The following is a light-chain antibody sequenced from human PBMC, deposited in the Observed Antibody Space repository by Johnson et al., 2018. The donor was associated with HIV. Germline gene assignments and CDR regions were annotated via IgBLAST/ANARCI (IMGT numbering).Light chain of an antibody. CDR2: ENN. Sequence: QSVLTQPPSVSAAPGQKVTISCSGSSSNIGNNYVSWYQQLPGTAPKLLICENNKRPSWIPDRFSGSKSGTSATLGITGLQTGDEADYYCGTWDTSLSAPYVFGTGTKVTVL. CDR1: SSNIGNNY. J-gene: IGLJ1*01. V-gene: IGLV1-51*02. CDR3: GTWDTSLSAPYV.